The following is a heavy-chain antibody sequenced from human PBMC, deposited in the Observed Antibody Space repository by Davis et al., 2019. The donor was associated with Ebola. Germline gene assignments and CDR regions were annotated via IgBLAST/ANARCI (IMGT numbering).Heavy chain of an antibody. CDR3: ARGDFGYYYGMDV. V-gene: IGHV1-69*13. Sequence: SVKVSCKASGGTFSSYAISWVRQAPGQGLEWMGGIIPILGTANYAQKFQGRVTITADESTSTAYMELSSLRSEDTAVYYCARGDFGYYYGMDVWGQGTTVTVSS. J-gene: IGHJ6*02. CDR2: IIPILGTA. D-gene: IGHD3-10*01. CDR1: GGTFSSYA.